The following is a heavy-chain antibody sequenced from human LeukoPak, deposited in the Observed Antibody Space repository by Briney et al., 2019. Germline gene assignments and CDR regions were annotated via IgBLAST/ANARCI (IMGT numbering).Heavy chain of an antibody. J-gene: IGHJ5*02. CDR3: ARRYCSGGSCRRSWFDP. CDR2: IYYSGST. V-gene: IGHV4-59*08. CDR1: GGSISSYY. D-gene: IGHD2-15*01. Sequence: SETLSLTCTVSGGSISSYYWSWIRQPPGKGLEWIGYIYYSGSTNYNPSLKSRVTISVDTSKNQFSLKLSSVNAADTAVYYCARRYCSGGSCRRSWFDPWGQGTLVTVSS.